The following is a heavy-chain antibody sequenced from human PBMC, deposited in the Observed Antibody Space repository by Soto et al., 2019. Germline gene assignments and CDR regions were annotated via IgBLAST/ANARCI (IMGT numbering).Heavy chain of an antibody. CDR3: ARDCGGDCIYYYGMDV. Sequence: ASVKVSCKASGYTFTSYGISWVRQAPGQGLEWMGWISAYNGNTNYAQKPQGRVTMTTDTSTSTAYMELRSLRSDDTAVYYCARDCGGDCIYYYGMDVWGQGTTVTVSS. D-gene: IGHD2-21*02. V-gene: IGHV1-18*01. CDR1: GYTFTSYG. J-gene: IGHJ6*02. CDR2: ISAYNGNT.